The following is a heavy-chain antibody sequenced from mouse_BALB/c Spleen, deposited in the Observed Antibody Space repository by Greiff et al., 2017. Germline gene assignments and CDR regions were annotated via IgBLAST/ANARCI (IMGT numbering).Heavy chain of an antibody. CDR2: IYPGDGDT. D-gene: IGHD2-4*01. Sequence: QVQLQQSGAELVRPGSSVKISCKASGYAFSSYWMNWVKQRPGQGLEWIGQIYPGDGDTNYNGKFKGKATLTADKSSSTAYMQLSSLTSEDSAVYFCARSGDYDGGYFDYWGQGTTLTVSS. V-gene: IGHV1-80*01. CDR3: ARSGDYDGGYFDY. J-gene: IGHJ2*01. CDR1: GYAFSSYW.